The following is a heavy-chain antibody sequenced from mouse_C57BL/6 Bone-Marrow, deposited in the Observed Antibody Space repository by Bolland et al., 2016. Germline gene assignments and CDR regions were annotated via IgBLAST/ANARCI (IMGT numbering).Heavy chain of an antibody. CDR2: T. J-gene: IGHJ3*01. Sequence: TYYNEKFKGKATLTADKSSSTAYMELRSLTSEDSAVYFCARSRTLPTGVGFAYWGQGTLV. CDR3: ARSRTLPTGVGFAY. V-gene: IGHV1-81*01. D-gene: IGHD1-1*01.